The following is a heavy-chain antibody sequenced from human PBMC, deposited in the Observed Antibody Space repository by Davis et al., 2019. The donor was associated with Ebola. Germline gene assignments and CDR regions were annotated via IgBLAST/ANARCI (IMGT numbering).Heavy chain of an antibody. D-gene: IGHD1-14*01. Sequence: GESLKISCAASGFTVSTNTMDWVRQAPGKGLEWVSYISSSTSGTTTVYYADSVKGRFTVSRDDARNSLSLQMNSLRDDDTAIYYCAREGIITSGLDVWGQGTTVTVSS. V-gene: IGHV3-48*02. CDR3: AREGIITSGLDV. CDR1: GFTVSTNT. CDR2: ISSSTSGTTTV. J-gene: IGHJ6*02.